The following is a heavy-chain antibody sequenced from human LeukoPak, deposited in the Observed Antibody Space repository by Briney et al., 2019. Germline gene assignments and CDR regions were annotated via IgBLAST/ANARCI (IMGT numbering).Heavy chain of an antibody. CDR1: GGSISSGSYY. Sequence: KTSETLSLTCTVSGGSISSGSYYWSWIRQPAGKGLELVGRMFTSGSTYYNPSLKSRVTISVDTSKNQFSLKLSSVTAADTAVYYCARDRMDIVATIRDVDAFDIWGQGTMVTVSS. V-gene: IGHV4-61*02. J-gene: IGHJ3*02. D-gene: IGHD5-12*01. CDR3: ARDRMDIVATIRDVDAFDI. CDR2: MFTSGST.